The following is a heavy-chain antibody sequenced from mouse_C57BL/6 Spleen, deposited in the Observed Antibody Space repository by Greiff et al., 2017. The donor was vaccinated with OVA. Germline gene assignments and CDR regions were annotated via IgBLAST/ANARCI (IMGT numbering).Heavy chain of an antibody. D-gene: IGHD2-4*01. J-gene: IGHJ3*01. V-gene: IGHV1-47*01. CDR2: FHPYNDAT. CDR3: ARYDYDGGFAY. Sequence: QVQLKQSGAELVKPGASVKMSCKASGYTFTTYPIEWMKQNHGKSLEWIGNFHPYNDATKYNEKFKGKATLTVEKSYSTVYLELSRLTSDDSAVYDCARYDYDGGFAYWGQGTLVTVSA. CDR1: GYTFTTYP.